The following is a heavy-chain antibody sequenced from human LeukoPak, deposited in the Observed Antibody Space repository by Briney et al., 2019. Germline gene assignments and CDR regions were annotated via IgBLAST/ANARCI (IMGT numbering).Heavy chain of an antibody. CDR2: IYSGGSM. V-gene: IGHV3-66*01. CDR1: GFTVSSNY. J-gene: IGHJ4*02. CDR3: ARGIAVANPSLVDY. Sequence: GGSLRLSCAASGFTVSSNYMNWVRQTPGKGLEWVSVIYSGGSMYYAESVKGRSTISRDNAKNSLYLQMNSLRAEDTAVYYCARGIAVANPSLVDYWGQGTLVTVSS. D-gene: IGHD6-19*01.